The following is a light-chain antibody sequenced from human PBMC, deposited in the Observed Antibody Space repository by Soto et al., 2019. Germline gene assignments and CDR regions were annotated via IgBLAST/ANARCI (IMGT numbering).Light chain of an antibody. J-gene: IGKJ4*01. CDR3: QQYDNLPPLT. CDR2: DAS. CDR1: QDISNY. V-gene: IGKV1-33*01. Sequence: DVEITHCPSSLSASVGDRVTITCQASQDISNYLNWYQQKPGKAPKLLIYDASNLETGVPSRFSGSGSGTDFTFTISSLQPEDIATYYCQQYDNLPPLTFGGGTKVDIK.